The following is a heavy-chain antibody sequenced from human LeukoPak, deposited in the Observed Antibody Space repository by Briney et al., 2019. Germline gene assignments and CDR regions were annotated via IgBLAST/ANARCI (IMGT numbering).Heavy chain of an antibody. Sequence: GGSLRLSCAASGFTFSSYSMNWVRQAPGKGLEWVSSISSSSSYMYYADSVKGRFTISRDNAKNSLYLQMNSLRAEDTAVYYCARDPLVVVPAAWGQGTLVTVSS. D-gene: IGHD2-2*01. J-gene: IGHJ5*02. CDR3: ARDPLVVVPAA. CDR1: GFTFSSYS. V-gene: IGHV3-21*01. CDR2: ISSSSSYM.